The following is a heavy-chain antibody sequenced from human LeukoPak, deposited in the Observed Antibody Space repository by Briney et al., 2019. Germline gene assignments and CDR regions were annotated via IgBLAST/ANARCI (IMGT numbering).Heavy chain of an antibody. CDR3: AKGASTSYYYYMDV. CDR1: GFTFSSYS. D-gene: IGHD2-2*01. Sequence: GGSLRLSCAASGFTFSSYSMNWVRQAPGKGLEWVSSISSSSSYIYYADSVKGRFTISRDNAKNSLYLQMNSLRAEDTAVYSCAKGASTSYYYYMDVWGKGTTVTISS. J-gene: IGHJ6*03. CDR2: ISSSSSYI. V-gene: IGHV3-21*01.